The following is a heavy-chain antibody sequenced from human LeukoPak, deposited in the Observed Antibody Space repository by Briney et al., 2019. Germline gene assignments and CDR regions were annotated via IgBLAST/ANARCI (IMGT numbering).Heavy chain of an antibody. CDR1: GFTFSGYA. J-gene: IGHJ4*02. Sequence: PGGSLRLSCAASGFTFSGYAMHWVRQAPGKGLEWVAVISYDGSNKYYADSVKGRFTISRDNSKNTLYLQMNSLRAEDTAVYYCAKEVGSWYFDYWGQGTLVTVSS. CDR2: ISYDGSNK. CDR3: AKEVGSWYFDY. V-gene: IGHV3-30*18. D-gene: IGHD6-13*01.